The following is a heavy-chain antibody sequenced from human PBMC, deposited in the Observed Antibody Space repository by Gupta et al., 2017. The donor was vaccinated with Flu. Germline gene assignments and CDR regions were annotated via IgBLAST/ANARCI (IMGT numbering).Heavy chain of an antibody. Sequence: GLEWLGWIAPYNGDTTFAQEFQGRVTMTTDTSTNTAYLELRSLRSDDTAVYYCARDPGYYDSSGYYYAVFDYWGQGTLVTVSS. D-gene: IGHD3-22*01. J-gene: IGHJ4*02. V-gene: IGHV1-18*01. CDR2: IAPYNGDT. CDR3: ARDPGYYDSSGYYYAVFDY.